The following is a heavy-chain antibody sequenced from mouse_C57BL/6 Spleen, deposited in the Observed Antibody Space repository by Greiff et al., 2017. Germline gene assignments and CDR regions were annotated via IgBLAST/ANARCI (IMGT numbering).Heavy chain of an antibody. J-gene: IGHJ4*01. CDR1: GYTFTDYN. CDR3: ARSDPYYYGSSRYAMDY. V-gene: IGHV1-22*01. D-gene: IGHD1-1*01. Sequence: DVKLVESGPELVKPGASVKMSCKASGYTFTDYNMHWVKQSHGKSLEWIGYINPNNGGTSYNQKFKGKATLTVNKSSSTAYMELRSLTSEDSAVYYCARSDPYYYGSSRYAMDYWGQGTSVTVSS. CDR2: INPNNGGT.